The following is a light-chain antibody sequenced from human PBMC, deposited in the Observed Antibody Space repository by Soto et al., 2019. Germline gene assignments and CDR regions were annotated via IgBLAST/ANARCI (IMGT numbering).Light chain of an antibody. Sequence: EIVLTQSPATLSLSPGERATLSCRASQSVSSYLAWYQQKPGQAPRLLIHDASNRAAGIPARFSGSGSGADFTLPIGILGPEDFVVYFCQQRCSWPRGTLGEGTKLEIK. CDR2: DAS. J-gene: IGKJ2*02. CDR3: QQRCSWPRGT. CDR1: QSVSSY. V-gene: IGKV3-11*01.